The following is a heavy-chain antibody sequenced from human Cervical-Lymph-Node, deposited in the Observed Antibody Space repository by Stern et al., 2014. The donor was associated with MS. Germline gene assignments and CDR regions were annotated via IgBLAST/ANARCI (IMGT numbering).Heavy chain of an antibody. Sequence: EVQLVESGGGLVKPGGSLRLSCAASGFIFSNAWMSWVRQTPRKGLEWLGRIKTKKDGAKTDYAAPVRGRFTISRDDSRNTLYLQMNSLKTEDTAVYHCTIDHSRIDVSTVIPFDYWGQGTLVTVSS. CDR1: GFIFSNAW. D-gene: IGHD4-17*01. V-gene: IGHV3-15*01. CDR3: TIDHSRIDVSTVIPFDY. CDR2: IKTKKDGAKT. J-gene: IGHJ4*02.